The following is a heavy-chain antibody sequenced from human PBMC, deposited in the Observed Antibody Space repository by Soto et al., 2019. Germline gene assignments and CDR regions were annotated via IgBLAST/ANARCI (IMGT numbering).Heavy chain of an antibody. Sequence: HPXGSLLRPCVVYGFIFSNNGMHWVRQTPGKGLEWVAFMSYDGSDTFYADSVKGRFTISRDNSKNNLFLHMSNLRAEDTAMYYCTIVRVADSALDHWGQGTLVTVYS. V-gene: IGHV3-30*02. CDR2: MSYDGSDT. CDR1: GFIFSNNG. D-gene: IGHD3-10*02. CDR3: TIVRVADSALDH. J-gene: IGHJ4*02.